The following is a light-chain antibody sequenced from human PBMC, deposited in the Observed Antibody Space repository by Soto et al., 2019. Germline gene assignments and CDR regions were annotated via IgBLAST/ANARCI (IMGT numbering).Light chain of an antibody. CDR2: DTG. J-gene: IGLJ1*01. Sequence: QAVVTQEPSLAVSPGGTVTLTCGSSTGAVGSGHYPYWFQQKPGQAPRTLIYDTGNKHSWTPAQFSGSLLGGKVALTLSGAQPEDEAEYSCLLSYIGARPYGLGTGTKVTVL. CDR1: TGAVGSGHY. CDR3: LLSYIGARPYG. V-gene: IGLV7-46*01.